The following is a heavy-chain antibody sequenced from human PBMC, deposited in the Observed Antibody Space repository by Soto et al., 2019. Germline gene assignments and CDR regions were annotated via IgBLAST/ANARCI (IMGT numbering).Heavy chain of an antibody. J-gene: IGHJ4*02. CDR1: GYIFSNYG. D-gene: IGHD3-3*01. Sequence: ASVKVSCKASGYIFSNYGISWVRQAPGQGLEWMGGILPVSAPPDYAQKFQGRVSITADHSTSTVYMELSRLKSDDTAVYFCATDSNYDVSNSFWGQGTLVTVSS. CDR2: ILPVSAPP. CDR3: ATDSNYDVSNSF. V-gene: IGHV1-69*13.